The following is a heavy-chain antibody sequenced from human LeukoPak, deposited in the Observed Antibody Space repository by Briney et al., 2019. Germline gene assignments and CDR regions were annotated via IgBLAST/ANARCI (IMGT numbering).Heavy chain of an antibody. Sequence: GGSLRLSCAASGFTFDDYGMSWVRQAPGKGLEWVSGINWNGGSIGYADSVKGRFTISRDNAKNSLYLQMNSLRAEDMALYFCAKDRSSGWHDAFDVWGQGTMVTVSS. D-gene: IGHD6-19*01. CDR2: INWNGGSI. J-gene: IGHJ3*01. CDR3: AKDRSSGWHDAFDV. V-gene: IGHV3-20*04. CDR1: GFTFDDYG.